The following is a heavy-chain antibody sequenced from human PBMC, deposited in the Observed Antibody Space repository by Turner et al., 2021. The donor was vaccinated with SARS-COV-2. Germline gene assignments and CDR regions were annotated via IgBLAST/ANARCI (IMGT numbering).Heavy chain of an antibody. J-gene: IGHJ6*02. CDR2: IYYSGST. V-gene: IGHV4-59*08. CDR3: ARHPLNYDFWSGYYYYGMDV. D-gene: IGHD3-3*01. Sequence: QVQLQESGPGLVKPSETLSLTCTVSGGSISSYYWSWIRQPPGKGLEWFGYIYYSGSTNYNPSLKSRVTISVDTSKNQFSLKLSSVTAADTAVYYCARHPLNYDFWSGYYYYGMDVWGQGTTVTVSS. CDR1: GGSISSYY.